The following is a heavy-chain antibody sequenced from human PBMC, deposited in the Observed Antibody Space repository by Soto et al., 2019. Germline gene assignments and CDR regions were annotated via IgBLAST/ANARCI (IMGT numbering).Heavy chain of an antibody. J-gene: IGHJ6*02. Sequence: SETLSLTCTVSGGSISSGGYYWSWIRQHPGKGLEWIGYIYYSGSTYYNPSLKSRVTISVDTSKNQFSLKLSSATAADTAVYYCARVQWLRLESKGYGMDVWGQGTTVTVSS. CDR1: GGSISSGGYY. V-gene: IGHV4-31*03. CDR2: IYYSGST. CDR3: ARVQWLRLESKGYGMDV. D-gene: IGHD5-12*01.